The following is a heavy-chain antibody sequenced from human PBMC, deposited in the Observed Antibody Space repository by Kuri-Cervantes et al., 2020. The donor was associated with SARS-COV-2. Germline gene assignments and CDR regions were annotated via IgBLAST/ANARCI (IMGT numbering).Heavy chain of an antibody. Sequence: GSLRLSCTVSGGSISSGDYYWSWIRQPPGKGLEWIGYIYYSGSTNYNPSLKSRVTISVDTSKNQFSLKLSSVTAADTAVYYCARALGTTGDYWGQGTLVTVSS. D-gene: IGHD1-1*01. J-gene: IGHJ4*02. CDR3: ARALGTTGDY. CDR1: GGSISSGDYY. CDR2: IYYSGST. V-gene: IGHV4-61*08.